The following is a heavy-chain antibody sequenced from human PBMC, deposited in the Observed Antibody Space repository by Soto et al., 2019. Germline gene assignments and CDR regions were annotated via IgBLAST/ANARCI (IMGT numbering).Heavy chain of an antibody. Sequence: QVQLVESGGGMIQPGKSLRLYCVASGFTFSNFGMHWVRQAPGKGLEWVAGISYDGRSESYVDSVRGRFTLSRDNSKNTLSLQMISLRPEDKGVYYCAKDLDVVMVLSATRGLDVWGQGTTVTVSS. CDR1: GFTFSNFG. D-gene: IGHD2-15*01. V-gene: IGHV3-30*18. CDR3: AKDLDVVMVLSATRGLDV. J-gene: IGHJ6*02. CDR2: ISYDGRSE.